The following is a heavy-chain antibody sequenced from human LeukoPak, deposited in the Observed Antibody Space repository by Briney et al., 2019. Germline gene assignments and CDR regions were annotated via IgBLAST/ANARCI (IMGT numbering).Heavy chain of an antibody. Sequence: GRSLRLSCAASGFTFSSYWMNWVRQAAGKGLEWVANIKGDGNEKNYVDSVRGRFSISRDNAKNSLYLQMDSLRAEDTAVYYCAKEGAYPIITYDSWGQGALVTDS. V-gene: IGHV3-7*01. CDR2: IKGDGNEK. D-gene: IGHD3-10*01. J-gene: IGHJ5*01. CDR1: GFTFSSYW. CDR3: AKEGAYPIITYDS.